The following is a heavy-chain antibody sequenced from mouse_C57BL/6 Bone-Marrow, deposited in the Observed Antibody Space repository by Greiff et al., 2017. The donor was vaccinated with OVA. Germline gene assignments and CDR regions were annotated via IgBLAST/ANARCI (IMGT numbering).Heavy chain of an antibody. Sequence: QVQLQQSGAELVKPGASVKLSCKASGYTFTSYWMHWVKQRPGQGLEWIGMIHPNSGSTNYNEKFKSKATLTVDKSSSPAYMHLSSLTSEDSAGYYCGRPRRRAMDDWGQGTSVTVSS. CDR3: GRPRRRAMDD. CDR1: GYTFTSYW. J-gene: IGHJ4*01. V-gene: IGHV1-64*01. CDR2: IHPNSGST.